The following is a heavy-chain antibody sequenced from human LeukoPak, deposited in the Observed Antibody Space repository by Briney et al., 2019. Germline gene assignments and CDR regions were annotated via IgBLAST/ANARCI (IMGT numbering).Heavy chain of an antibody. D-gene: IGHD3-22*01. CDR1: GFTFSSYS. CDR2: ISSSSSTI. V-gene: IGHV3-48*04. CDR3: ARAGYYYDSSGYLLPFDY. J-gene: IGHJ4*02. Sequence: GGSLRLSCAASGFTFSSYSMNWVRQAPGKGLEWVSYISSSSSTIYYADSVKGRFTISRDNAKNSLYLQMNSLRAEDTAVYYCARAGYYYDSSGYLLPFDYWGQGTLVTVSS.